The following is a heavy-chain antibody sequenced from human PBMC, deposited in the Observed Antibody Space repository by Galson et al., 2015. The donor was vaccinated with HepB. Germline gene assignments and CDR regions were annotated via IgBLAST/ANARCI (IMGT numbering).Heavy chain of an antibody. CDR2: IWYDGTNK. V-gene: IGHV3-33*01. CDR3: ARGQYSSSSYFDY. Sequence: SLRLSCAASGFTFSSYGIHWVRQAPGKGLEWVAVIWYDGTNKYYADSVKGRFTISRDNSKNTLYLQMNSLRAEDTGVYYCARGQYSSSSYFDYWGQGTLVTVSS. D-gene: IGHD6-6*01. J-gene: IGHJ4*02. CDR1: GFTFSSYG.